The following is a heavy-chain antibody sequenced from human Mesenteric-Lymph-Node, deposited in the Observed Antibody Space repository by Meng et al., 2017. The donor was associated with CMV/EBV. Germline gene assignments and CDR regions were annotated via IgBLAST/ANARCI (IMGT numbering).Heavy chain of an antibody. V-gene: IGHV3-48*03. Sequence: LSLTCAASGFTFSTYEMNWVRQAPGKGLEWVSYIDARSRTINYADSVKGRFTISRDNAKNSVYLQMNGLRDDDTARYYCARGIGMAFYYYAMDVWGQGTTVTVSS. CDR2: IDARSRTI. D-gene: IGHD5-24*01. CDR1: GFTFSTYE. CDR3: ARGIGMAFYYYAMDV. J-gene: IGHJ6*02.